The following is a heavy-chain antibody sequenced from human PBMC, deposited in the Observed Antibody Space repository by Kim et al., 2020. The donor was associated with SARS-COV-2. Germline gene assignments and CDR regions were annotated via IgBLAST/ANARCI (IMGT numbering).Heavy chain of an antibody. D-gene: IGHD6-19*01. V-gene: IGHV3-7*01. CDR2: INQGGRVK. Sequence: GGSLRLSCAASGFTFSSYWMSWVRQAPGKGLEWVANINQGGRVKYYADSVRGRFTISRDGAKNSVYLQMNSLGADDMAVYYCARVGWSGWPEEYWGQGTLVAVSS. J-gene: IGHJ4*02. CDR1: GFTFSSYW. CDR3: ARVGWSGWPEEY.